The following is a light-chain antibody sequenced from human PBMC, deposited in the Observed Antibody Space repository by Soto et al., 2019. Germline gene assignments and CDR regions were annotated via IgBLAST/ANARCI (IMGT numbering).Light chain of an antibody. V-gene: IGLV2-14*01. CDR3: SSYTSSSTWV. Sequence: QSALTQPASVSGSPGQSITISCTGTSSDVGGYNYVSWYQQHPGKDPKLMISDVSNRPSGVSNRFSGSKSGNTASLTISGLQAEDEADYYCSSYTSSSTWVFGGGTKLTVL. CDR2: DVS. J-gene: IGLJ3*02. CDR1: SSDVGGYNY.